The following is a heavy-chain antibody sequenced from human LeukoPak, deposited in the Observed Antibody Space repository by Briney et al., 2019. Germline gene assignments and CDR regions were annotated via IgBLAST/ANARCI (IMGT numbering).Heavy chain of an antibody. CDR2: INSDGSST. V-gene: IGHV3-74*01. J-gene: IGHJ3*02. CDR3: ARTGSISCYDVCSFDI. D-gene: IGHD2-2*01. Sequence: HPGGSLRLSCAASGFTFSSYWMHWVRQAPGKGLVWVSRINSDGSSTSYADSVKGRFTISRDNAKKSLYLQMNSLRAEDTAVYYCARTGSISCYDVCSFDIWGQGTMVAVSS. CDR1: GFTFSSYW.